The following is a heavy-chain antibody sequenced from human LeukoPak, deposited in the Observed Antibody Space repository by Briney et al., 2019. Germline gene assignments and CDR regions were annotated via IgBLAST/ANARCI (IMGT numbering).Heavy chain of an antibody. D-gene: IGHD2-15*01. Sequence: SETLSLTCTVSGGPINPYYWGWIRQSPGKGLEWIGYIHYSGRNNCNPSLKSRVTISVETSNNQSSLKLSSVTAADTAFYYCARYGSPYSFDLWGRGTLVTVSS. CDR1: GGPINPYY. J-gene: IGHJ2*01. V-gene: IGHV4-59*01. CDR2: IHYSGRN. CDR3: ARYGSPYSFDL.